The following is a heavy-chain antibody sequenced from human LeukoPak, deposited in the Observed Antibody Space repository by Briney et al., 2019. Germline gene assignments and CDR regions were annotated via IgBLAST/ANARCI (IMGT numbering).Heavy chain of an antibody. CDR3: ARTPRIVGAFDY. Sequence: ASVKVSCKASGYTFTSYDINWVRQATGQGLEWMGWMNPNSGNTGYAQKFQGRVTMTRNTSISTAYMELSRLRSDDTAVYYCARTPRIVGAFDYWGQGTLVTVSS. CDR2: MNPNSGNT. CDR1: GYTFTSYD. V-gene: IGHV1-8*01. J-gene: IGHJ4*02. D-gene: IGHD1-26*01.